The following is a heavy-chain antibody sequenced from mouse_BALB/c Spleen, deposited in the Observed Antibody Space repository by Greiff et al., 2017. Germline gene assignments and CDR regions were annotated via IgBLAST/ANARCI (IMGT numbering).Heavy chain of an antibody. V-gene: IGHV1-69*02. Sequence: VQLQQPGAELVRPGASVKLSCKASGYTFTSYWINWVKQRPGQGLEWIGNIYPSDSYTNYNQKFKDKATLTVDKSSSTAYMQLSSPTSEDSAVYYCTRGGFRDGSSSWYFDVWGAGTTVTVSS. CDR3: TRGGFRDGSSSWYFDV. CDR2: IYPSDSYT. J-gene: IGHJ1*01. D-gene: IGHD1-1*01. CDR1: GYTFTSYW.